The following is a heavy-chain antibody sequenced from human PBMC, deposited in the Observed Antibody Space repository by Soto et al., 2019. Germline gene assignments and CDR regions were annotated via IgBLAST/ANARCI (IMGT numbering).Heavy chain of an antibody. CDR1: TFSISSGYY. D-gene: IGHD1-26*01. Sequence: SETLSLTCVVSTFSISSGYYWGWIRQSPGRGLEWIASIYRSGTTSYNPSLKSRVTISVDPSKNQFSLMLTAVTAADTAVYYCARTHSGSYYSVFNYWGRGSLVTVSS. CDR2: IYRSGTT. V-gene: IGHV4-38-2*01. J-gene: IGHJ4*02. CDR3: ARTHSGSYYSVFNY.